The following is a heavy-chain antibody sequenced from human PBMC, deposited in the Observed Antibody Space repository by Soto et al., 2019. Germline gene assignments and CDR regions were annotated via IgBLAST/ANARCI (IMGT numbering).Heavy chain of an antibody. D-gene: IGHD3-9*01. V-gene: IGHV4-31*03. Sequence: QVQLQESGPGLVKPSQTLSLTCTVSGGSISSGGYYWSWIRQHPGKGLEWIGYIYYSGSTYYNPSLKSRGTISVDTSKNQFSLKLSSVTAADTAVYYCARDPRSYDIWTGKKYNWFDPWGQGTLVTVSS. CDR3: ARDPRSYDIWTGKKYNWFDP. CDR2: IYYSGST. CDR1: GGSISSGGYY. J-gene: IGHJ5*02.